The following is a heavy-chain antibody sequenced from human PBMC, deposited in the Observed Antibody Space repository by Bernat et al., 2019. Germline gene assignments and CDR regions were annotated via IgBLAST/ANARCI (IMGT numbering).Heavy chain of an antibody. Sequence: QVQMVQSGAEVKKPGASVKVSCKASGYTFTDFYIHWVRQAPGQGLEWMRWINPNSGGTDYAQRFQGWVTMTRDTSITTAYMELSRLRSDDTAVYYCARVTDQQLANFDYWGQGTLVTVSS. CDR1: GYTFTDFY. CDR2: INPNSGGT. D-gene: IGHD6-13*01. CDR3: ARVTDQQLANFDY. V-gene: IGHV1-2*04. J-gene: IGHJ4*02.